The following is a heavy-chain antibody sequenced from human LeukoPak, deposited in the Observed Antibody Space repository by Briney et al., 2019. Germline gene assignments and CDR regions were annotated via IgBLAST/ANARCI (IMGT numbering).Heavy chain of an antibody. CDR2: IKQDGSEQ. CDR1: GFTFSNYW. CDR3: VRWSGSWYY. V-gene: IGHV3-7*05. D-gene: IGHD6-13*01. Sequence: PGGSLRLSCAASGFTFSNYWMSWVRQAPGKGLEWVANIKQDGSEQYYVDSVKGRFTISRDNSKNSLYLQMNSLRAEDTAVYYCVRWSGSWYYWGQGTLVTVSS. J-gene: IGHJ4*02.